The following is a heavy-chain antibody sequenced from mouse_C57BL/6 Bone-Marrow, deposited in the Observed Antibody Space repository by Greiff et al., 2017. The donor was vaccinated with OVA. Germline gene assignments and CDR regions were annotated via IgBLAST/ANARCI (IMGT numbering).Heavy chain of an antibody. Sequence: VESGGGLVKPGGSLKLSCAASGFTFSSYAMSWVRQTPEKRLEWVATISDGGSYTYYPDNVKGRFTISRDNAKNNLYLQMSHLKSEDTAMYYCARGTTVVAPWYFDVWGTGTTVTVSS. CDR3: ARGTTVVAPWYFDV. CDR1: GFTFSSYA. J-gene: IGHJ1*03. CDR2: ISDGGSYT. D-gene: IGHD1-1*01. V-gene: IGHV5-4*01.